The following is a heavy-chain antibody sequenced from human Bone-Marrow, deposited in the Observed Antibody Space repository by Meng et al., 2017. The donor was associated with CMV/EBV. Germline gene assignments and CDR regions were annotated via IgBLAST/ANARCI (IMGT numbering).Heavy chain of an antibody. D-gene: IGHD3-22*01. Sequence: GESLKISCAASGFTFSSYAVNWVRQIPGKGLEWVSTINNFGDITNYADSVKGRFTISRDNSKNTLYLQISSLRAEDTAIYYCARADMRVVVTTILVFGSFDYWGQGALVTVSS. CDR3: ARADMRVVVTTILVFGSFDY. J-gene: IGHJ4*02. CDR1: GFTFSSYA. CDR2: INNFGDIT. V-gene: IGHV3-23*01.